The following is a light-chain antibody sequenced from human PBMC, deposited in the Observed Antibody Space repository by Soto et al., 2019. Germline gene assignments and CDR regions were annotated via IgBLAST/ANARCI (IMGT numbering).Light chain of an antibody. J-gene: IGKJ1*01. CDR1: QIVNSK. CDR3: QQYYSSTGT. V-gene: IGKV3-15*01. Sequence: EIVLTQSPGTLSLSPGERATLSCRASQIVNSKLGWYQHKPGQAPRLLIYGASTRATGIPARFSGSGSGTEFTLTISSLQPEDFAVYYCQQYYSSTGTFGQGTKVDIK. CDR2: GAS.